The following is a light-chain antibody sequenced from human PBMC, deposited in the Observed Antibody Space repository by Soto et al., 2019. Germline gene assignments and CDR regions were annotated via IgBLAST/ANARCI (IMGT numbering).Light chain of an antibody. CDR2: DVC. CDR3: CSYTSTSAWM. CDR1: SSDVGGYNY. V-gene: IGLV2-14*03. J-gene: IGLJ3*02. Sequence: QSVLTQPASVSGSPGQSITISCTGTSSDVGGYNYVSWYQQHPGKAPKLMIYDVCNRPSGVSNRFSGSKSGNTASLAISGLQAEDEADYYYCSYTSTSAWMFGGGTKLTVL.